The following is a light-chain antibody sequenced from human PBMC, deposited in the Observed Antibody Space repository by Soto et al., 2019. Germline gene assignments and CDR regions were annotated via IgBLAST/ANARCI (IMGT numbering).Light chain of an antibody. V-gene: IGKV1-5*01. J-gene: IGKJ1*01. CDR1: QSISGW. Sequence: EIQMTQTPSTLSASVGDRVTITCRASQSISGWLAWYQQKPGTAPKLLIYEASNLESGVPSRFSGSGSGTEFTLTISSLQPDDFATYYCQQYYSTPPTFGQGTKVDIK. CDR2: EAS. CDR3: QQYYSTPPT.